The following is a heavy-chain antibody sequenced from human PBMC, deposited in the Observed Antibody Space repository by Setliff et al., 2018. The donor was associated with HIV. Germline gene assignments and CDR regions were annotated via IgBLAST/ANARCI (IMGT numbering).Heavy chain of an antibody. CDR2: ISYDGSNK. Sequence: GGSLRLSCAASGFTFSTYAMHWVRQAPGKGLQWVAVISYDGSNKYYADSVKGRFTISRDNSKNTLYLQMNSLRAEDTALYYCAGNNYYYNYMDVWGKGTTVTVSS. J-gene: IGHJ6*03. CDR1: GFTFSTYA. CDR3: AGNNYYYNYMDV. V-gene: IGHV3-30*04.